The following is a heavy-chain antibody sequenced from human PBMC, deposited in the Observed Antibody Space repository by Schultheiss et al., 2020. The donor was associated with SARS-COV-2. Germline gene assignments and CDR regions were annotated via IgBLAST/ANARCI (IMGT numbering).Heavy chain of an antibody. J-gene: IGHJ4*02. CDR2: IYYSGST. V-gene: IGHV4-59*12. D-gene: IGHD1-26*01. CDR1: GGSISSYY. CDR3: ATTSGGSSSYFDY. Sequence: SETLSLTCTVSGGSISSYYWSWIRQPPGKGLEWIGYIYYSGSTNYNPSLKSRVTISVDTSKNQFSLKLSSVTAADTAVYYCATTSGGSSSYFDYWGQGTLVTVS.